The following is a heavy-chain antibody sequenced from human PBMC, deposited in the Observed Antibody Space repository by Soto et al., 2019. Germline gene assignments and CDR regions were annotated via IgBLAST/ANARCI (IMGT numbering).Heavy chain of an antibody. J-gene: IGHJ4*02. V-gene: IGHV3-30-3*01. CDR3: ARDDNRPGIAVAGTGLGDY. D-gene: IGHD6-19*01. CDR2: ISYDGSNK. CDR1: GFTFSSYA. Sequence: QVQLVESGGGVVQPGRSLRLSCAASGFTFSSYAMHWVRQAPGKGLEWVAVISYDGSNKYYADSVKGRFTISRDNSKKTLYLQMNSLSAEDTAVYYCARDDNRPGIAVAGTGLGDYWGQGTLVTVSS.